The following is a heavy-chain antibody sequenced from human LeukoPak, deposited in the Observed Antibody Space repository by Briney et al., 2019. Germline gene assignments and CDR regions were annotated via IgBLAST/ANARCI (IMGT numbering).Heavy chain of an antibody. V-gene: IGHV3-23*01. CDR2: ISGSGDST. CDR1: GFTFSSYG. CDR3: AKGYYYYSMDV. Sequence: SGGSLRLSCVASGFTFSSYGMHWVRQAPGQGLEWVSAISGSGDSTYYADSVKGRFTISRDNSKNTLYMQMNSLRAEDTAVYYCAKGYYYYSMDVWGKGTTVTVSS. J-gene: IGHJ6*03.